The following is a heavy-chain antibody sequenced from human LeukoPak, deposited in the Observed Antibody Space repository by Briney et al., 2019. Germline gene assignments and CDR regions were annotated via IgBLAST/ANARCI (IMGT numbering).Heavy chain of an antibody. V-gene: IGHV4-38-2*02. J-gene: IGHJ5*02. D-gene: IGHD1-26*01. CDR2: IYHSGST. CDR3: ARDKSKGGATYLAGWFDP. CDR1: GYSISSGYY. Sequence: SETLSLTCAVSGYSISSGYYWGWIRQPPGKGLEWIGSIYHSGSTYYNPPLKSRVAISVDTSKNQFSLKLSSVTAADTAVYYCARDKSKGGATYLAGWFDPWGQGTLVTVSS.